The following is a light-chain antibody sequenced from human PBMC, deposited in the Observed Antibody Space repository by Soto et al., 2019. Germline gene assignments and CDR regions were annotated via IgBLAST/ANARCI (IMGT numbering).Light chain of an antibody. J-gene: IGKJ2*01. CDR1: QSISSW. CDR2: KSS. V-gene: IGKV1-5*03. Sequence: DIQVTQSPSTLSASVGARVTITCRASQSISSWLAWYQQKPGKPPKLLIYKSSTLKSGVPSRFSGSGSGTEFTLTISSLQPDDFASYYCQQYDRYSTFGQGTKLEIK. CDR3: QQYDRYST.